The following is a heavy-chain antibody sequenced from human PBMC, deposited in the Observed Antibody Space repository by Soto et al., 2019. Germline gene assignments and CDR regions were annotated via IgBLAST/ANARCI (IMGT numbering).Heavy chain of an antibody. CDR2: IYPGDSDT. CDR3: ARRGPDIVVVPAANDAFDI. D-gene: IGHD2-2*01. CDR1: GYGLTIYC. V-gene: IGHV5-51*01. Sequence: PGESLKSSGKGSGYGLTIYCIGWVRQMPWKGLEWMGIIYPGDSDTRYSPSFQGQVTISADKSISTAYLQWNSLKASDTAMYYCARRGPDIVVVPAANDAFDIWGQGTMVTVSS. J-gene: IGHJ3*02.